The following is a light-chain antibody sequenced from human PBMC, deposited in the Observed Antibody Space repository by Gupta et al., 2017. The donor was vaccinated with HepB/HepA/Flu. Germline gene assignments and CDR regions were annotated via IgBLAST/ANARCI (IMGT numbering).Light chain of an antibody. CDR2: NAL. CDR1: QGVGFD. J-gene: IGKJ1*01. V-gene: IGKV3-11*01. CDR3: QKRSEWPRT. Sequence: VLTQSPATLSLSPGERATLSCRASQGVGFDLACFQQRPGQAPRLLIYNALHRATDIPLRFSGSGSGTDCTLTRRRLEPEDWAVEFCQKRSEWPRTCGQGTKVEIK.